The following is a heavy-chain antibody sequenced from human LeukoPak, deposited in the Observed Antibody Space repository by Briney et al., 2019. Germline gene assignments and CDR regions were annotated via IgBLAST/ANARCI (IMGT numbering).Heavy chain of an antibody. CDR1: GFTFSSYS. CDR2: ISSSSSYI. D-gene: IGHD6-19*01. V-gene: IGHV3-21*01. J-gene: IGHJ4*02. Sequence: GGSLRLSCAASGFTFSSYSMNWVRQAPGKGLEWVSSISSSSSYIYYADSVKGRFTTSRDNAKNSLYLQMNSRRAEDTAVYYCARGYSSGWDYWGQGTLVTVSS. CDR3: ARGYSSGWDY.